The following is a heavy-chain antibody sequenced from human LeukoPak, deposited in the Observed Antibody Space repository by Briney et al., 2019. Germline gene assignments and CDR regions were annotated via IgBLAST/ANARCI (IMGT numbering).Heavy chain of an antibody. V-gene: IGHV3-69-1*01. CDR2: TVSRGTT. J-gene: IGHJ4*02. D-gene: IGHD1-26*01. CDR1: GFTFTSDA. Sequence: GGSLRLSCVASGFTFTSDAMNWVRQAPGKGLEWVSSTVSRGTTQYADSVKGRFTISRDNAKNSLYLQMNSLRAEDTAVYYCARVGATRLVDYWGQGTLVTVSS. CDR3: ARVGATRLVDY.